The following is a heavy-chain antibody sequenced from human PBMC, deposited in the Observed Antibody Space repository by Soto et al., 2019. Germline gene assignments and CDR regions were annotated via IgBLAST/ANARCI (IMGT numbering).Heavy chain of an antibody. V-gene: IGHV3-30-3*01. CDR1: GFTFSTYV. CDR2: LSYDGSNK. Sequence: GGSLRLSCTASGFTFSTYVMHWVRQAPGKGLEWVAVLSYDGSNKYYADSVKGRFTISRDNSKATLYLQMNSLRAGDTAVYYCARDFYYGSGSYPGYWGQGTLVTVSS. J-gene: IGHJ4*02. D-gene: IGHD3-10*01. CDR3: ARDFYYGSGSYPGY.